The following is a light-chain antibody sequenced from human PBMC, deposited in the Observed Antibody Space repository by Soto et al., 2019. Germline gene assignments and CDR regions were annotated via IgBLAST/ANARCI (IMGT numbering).Light chain of an antibody. V-gene: IGKV3-11*01. Sequence: EIVLTQSPGTLSFSPGESATLSCRASQSVYSYLAWYQQKPGQSPRLLIYDTSNRATGIPARFSGGGAGTDFTLTISSLEPEDIAVYYCQQRYIWPPVFGAGTKVEI. J-gene: IGKJ4*01. CDR2: DTS. CDR3: QQRYIWPPV. CDR1: QSVYSY.